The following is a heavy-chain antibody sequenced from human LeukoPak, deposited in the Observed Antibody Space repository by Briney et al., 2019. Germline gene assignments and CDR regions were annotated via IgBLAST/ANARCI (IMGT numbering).Heavy chain of an antibody. Sequence: PGGSLRLSCAASGFTFSSYAMSWVRQAPGKGLEWVSAISGSGGSTYYADSVKGRFTISRDNSKNTLYLQMNSLRAEDTAVYYCAKGIAAAGHYGGVFDYWGQGTLVTVSS. D-gene: IGHD6-13*01. CDR3: AKGIAAAGHYGGVFDY. CDR2: ISGSGGST. CDR1: GFTFSSYA. V-gene: IGHV3-23*01. J-gene: IGHJ4*02.